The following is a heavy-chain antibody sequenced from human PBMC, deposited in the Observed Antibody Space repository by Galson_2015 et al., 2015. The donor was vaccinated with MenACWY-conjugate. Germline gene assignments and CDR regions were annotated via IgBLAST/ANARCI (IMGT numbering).Heavy chain of an antibody. CDR2: ISPSGSNT. Sequence: SLRLSCAASGFVFSSYTMHWVRQAPGEGLECISTISPSGSNTFYADSAKGRFSISRDNPKTTAYLHMSSLRPEDTAVYYCVKAWYSRDWYSLYNFLFQHWGQGTQVIVSS. V-gene: IGHV3-64D*09. CDR3: VKAWYSRDWYSLYNFLFQH. J-gene: IGHJ1*01. D-gene: IGHD6-19*01. CDR1: GFVFSSYT.